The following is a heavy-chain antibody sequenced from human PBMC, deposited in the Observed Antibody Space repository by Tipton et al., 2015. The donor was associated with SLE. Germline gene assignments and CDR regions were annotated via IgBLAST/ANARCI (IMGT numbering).Heavy chain of an antibody. CDR3: ARPRGDFWSGYYSY. Sequence: SGFTFSSYGMHWVRQAPGKGLEWVAVIWYDGSNKYYADSVKGRFTISRDNSKNTLYLQMNSLRAEDTAVYYCARPRGDFWSGYYSYWGQGTLVTVSS. D-gene: IGHD3-3*01. V-gene: IGHV3-33*01. CDR1: GFTFSSYG. J-gene: IGHJ4*02. CDR2: IWYDGSNK.